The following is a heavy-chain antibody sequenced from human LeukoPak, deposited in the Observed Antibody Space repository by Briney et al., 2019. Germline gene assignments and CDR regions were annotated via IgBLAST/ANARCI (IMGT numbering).Heavy chain of an antibody. V-gene: IGHV3-15*01. Sequence: GGSLRLSCAPSGFTFSNAWRSWVRQAPGKGLEWVGRIKSKTDGGTADYAAPVKGRFTISRDDSKNTLYLQMNSLKTEDTAVYYCTSTISYGHRLIVYWGQGTLVTVSS. D-gene: IGHD5-24*01. CDR1: GFTFSNAW. CDR3: TSTISYGHRLIVY. CDR2: IKSKTDGGTA. J-gene: IGHJ4*02.